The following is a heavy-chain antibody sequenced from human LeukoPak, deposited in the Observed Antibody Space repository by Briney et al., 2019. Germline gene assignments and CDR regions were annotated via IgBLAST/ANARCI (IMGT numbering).Heavy chain of an antibody. CDR3: ARGYDSSGYYFDY. D-gene: IGHD3-22*01. CDR2: IYYSGST. Sequence: SETLSLTCTVSGGSISSGDYYWSWIRQPPGKGLEWIGYIYYSGSTYYNPSLKNRVTISVDTSKNQFSLKLSSVTAADTAVYYCARGYDSSGYYFDYWGQGILVTVSS. J-gene: IGHJ4*02. CDR1: GGSISSGDYY. V-gene: IGHV4-30-4*01.